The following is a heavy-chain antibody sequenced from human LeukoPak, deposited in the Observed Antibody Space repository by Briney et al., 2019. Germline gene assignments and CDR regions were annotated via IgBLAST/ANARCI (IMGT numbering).Heavy chain of an antibody. CDR2: ISDSGRT. V-gene: IGHV4-59*08. D-gene: IGHD3-16*01. CDR1: GDSIRTYY. CDR3: ARQFALTWFDP. Sequence: SETLSLTCTVSGDSIRTYYWSWIRQPPGKGLEWIGYISDSGRTNYNPSLKSRVSMSPDTSKNQLSLRLSSVTAADTAVYYCARQFALTWFDPWGQGTLVTVSS. J-gene: IGHJ5*02.